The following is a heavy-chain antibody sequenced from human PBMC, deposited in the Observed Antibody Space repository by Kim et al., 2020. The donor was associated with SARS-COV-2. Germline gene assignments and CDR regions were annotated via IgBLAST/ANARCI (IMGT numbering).Heavy chain of an antibody. CDR1: AFTFSSYA. J-gene: IGHJ4*02. CDR3: AKLSGGSWYSPFDN. Sequence: GGSLRLSCAASAFTFSSYAMTWVRQAPGKGLEWVSGINNNGDDTYYADSVKGRFTISRDNSMNTLFLQMNSLRGEDSALYYCAKLSGGSWYSPFDNWGRGTLVSVSS. D-gene: IGHD2-15*01. V-gene: IGHV3-23*01. CDR2: INNNGDDT.